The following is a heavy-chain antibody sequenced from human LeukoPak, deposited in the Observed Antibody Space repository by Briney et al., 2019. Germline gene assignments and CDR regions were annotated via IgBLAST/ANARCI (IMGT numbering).Heavy chain of an antibody. V-gene: IGHV3-21*04. CDR3: ARDSYSSGWYTDY. Sequence: PVGSLRLSCTASGFTFTDYTMNWVRQTPGKGLEWVSSISSNTLYIYYADSVKGRFTISRDNAKNSLFLQMNSLRAEDTAVYYCARDSYSSGWYTDYWGQGILVTVSS. J-gene: IGHJ4*02. CDR1: GFTFTDYT. CDR2: ISSNTLYI. D-gene: IGHD6-19*01.